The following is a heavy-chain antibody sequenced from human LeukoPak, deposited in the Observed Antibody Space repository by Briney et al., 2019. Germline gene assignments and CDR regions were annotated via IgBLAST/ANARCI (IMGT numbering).Heavy chain of an antibody. V-gene: IGHV3-74*01. CDR3: ASLDY. Sequence: GSLRLSCAASGFTFSIYWVHWARQAPGKGLVWVSSINSDGSSTSYADSVKGRFTISRDNAKNTLYLQMNTLRAEDTAVYYCASLDYWGQGTPVTVSS. J-gene: IGHJ4*02. CDR2: INSDGSST. CDR1: GFTFSIYW.